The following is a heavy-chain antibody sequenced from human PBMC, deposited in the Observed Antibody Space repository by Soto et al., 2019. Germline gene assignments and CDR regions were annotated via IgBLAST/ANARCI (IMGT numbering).Heavy chain of an antibody. CDR1: GFSLSTNGVG. J-gene: IGHJ4*02. V-gene: IGHV2-5*02. CDR2: VYWDDDK. Sequence: QITLKESGPTLVKPTQTLTLTCTFSGFSLSTNGVGVGWIRQPPGKALEWLALVYWDDDKRYSPSLKSRLTITKDTSKNRVVLTMTNMDPVDTATYYCAHSPRITMYDYWGQGTLVTVSS. CDR3: AHSPRITMYDY. D-gene: IGHD3-10*02.